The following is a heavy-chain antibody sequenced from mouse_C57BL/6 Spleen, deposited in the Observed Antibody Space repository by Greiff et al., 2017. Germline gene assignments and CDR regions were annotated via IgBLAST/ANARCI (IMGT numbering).Heavy chain of an antibody. CDR1: GFNIKDDY. V-gene: IGHV14-4*01. CDR2: IDPENGDT. D-gene: IGHD1-1*01. CDR3: TTLITTPVDGFAY. Sequence: VQLKESGAELVRPGASVKLSCTASGFNIKDDYMHWVKQRPEQGLEWIGWIDPENGDTEYASKFQGKATITADTSSNTAYLQLSSLTSEDTAVYYCTTLITTPVDGFAYWGQGTLVTVSA. J-gene: IGHJ3*01.